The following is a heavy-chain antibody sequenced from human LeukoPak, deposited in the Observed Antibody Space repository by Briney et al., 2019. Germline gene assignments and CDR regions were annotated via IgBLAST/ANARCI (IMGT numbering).Heavy chain of an antibody. D-gene: IGHD3-16*01. CDR3: ARGRSFGGVFDY. CDR1: GGSISSYY. V-gene: IGHV4-59*01. CDR2: IYYSGST. Sequence: SETLSLTCTVSGGSISSYYWSWIRQPPGKGLEWIGYIYYSGSTNYNPSLKSRVTISVDTSKNQFSLKLSSVTAADTAVYYCARGRSFGGVFDYWGQGTPVTVSS. J-gene: IGHJ4*02.